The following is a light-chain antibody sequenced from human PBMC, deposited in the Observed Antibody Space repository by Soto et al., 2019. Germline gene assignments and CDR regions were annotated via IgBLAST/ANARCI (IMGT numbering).Light chain of an antibody. CDR2: FAS. V-gene: IGKV1D-16*01. J-gene: IGKJ5*01. CDR1: QGIGGH. Sequence: DIQMTQSPSSLSASVGDRVTITCRAGQGIGGHLAWYQQKPEKAPKSLIYFASTLQSGVPSRFSASGSGTDFTLTISSLQPEDFTTYYCQQFRSFPITFGQGTRLEIK. CDR3: QQFRSFPIT.